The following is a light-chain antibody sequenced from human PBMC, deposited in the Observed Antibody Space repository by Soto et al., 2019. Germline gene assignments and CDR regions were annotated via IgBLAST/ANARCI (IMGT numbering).Light chain of an antibody. J-gene: IGKJ4*01. CDR1: QDVSIY. CDR3: QQYNSYPFT. Sequence: DIQMTQSPSSLSASIGDRVTITCRASQDVSIYLAWFQKRPGKPPKSLIYSASRLQSGVPSKFTGSGSGKDFTLTINGLQPEDFATYYCQQYNSYPFTFGGGTTVEIK. CDR2: SAS. V-gene: IGKV1-16*02.